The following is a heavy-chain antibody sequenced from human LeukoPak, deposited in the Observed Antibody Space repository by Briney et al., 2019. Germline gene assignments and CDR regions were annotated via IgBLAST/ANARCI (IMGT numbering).Heavy chain of an antibody. Sequence: GGSLRLSCAASGFTFSSYAMHWVRQAPGKGLEYVSAISSNGGSTYYANSVKGRFTISRDNSKNTLYLQMGSLRAEDMAVYYCARGSYYDFWSGYRPIWGQGTMVTVSS. CDR3: ARGSYYDFWSGYRPI. J-gene: IGHJ3*02. D-gene: IGHD3-3*01. CDR1: GFTFSSYA. V-gene: IGHV3-64*01. CDR2: ISSNGGST.